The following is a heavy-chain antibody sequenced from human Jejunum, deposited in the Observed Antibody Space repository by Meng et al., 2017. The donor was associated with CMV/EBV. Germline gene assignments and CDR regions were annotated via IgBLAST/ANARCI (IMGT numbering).Heavy chain of an antibody. D-gene: IGHD3-3*01. CDR2: IKQDGSEK. Sequence: SCAASGFTFRNYWVSWVRQAPGKGLEWVANIKQDGSEKYYVDSVKGRFTISRDNAKNSLYLQMNSLRAEDTAVYYCARDRHDFWTRGGQGTLVTVSS. V-gene: IGHV3-7*01. CDR3: ARDRHDFWTR. J-gene: IGHJ4*02. CDR1: GFTFRNYW.